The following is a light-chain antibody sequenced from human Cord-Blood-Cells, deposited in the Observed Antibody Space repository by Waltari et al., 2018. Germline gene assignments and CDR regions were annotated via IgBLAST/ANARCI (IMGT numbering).Light chain of an antibody. Sequence: QSALTQPASVSGSPGQSITISCTGTSSDVGSYNLVSWYQQHPGKAPKLMIYEGSKRPSGVSNLFSGSKSGNTASLRISGLQAEDEADYYCCSYAGSSTWVFGGGTKLTVL. J-gene: IGLJ3*02. V-gene: IGLV2-23*01. CDR2: EGS. CDR1: SSDVGSYNL. CDR3: CSYAGSSTWV.